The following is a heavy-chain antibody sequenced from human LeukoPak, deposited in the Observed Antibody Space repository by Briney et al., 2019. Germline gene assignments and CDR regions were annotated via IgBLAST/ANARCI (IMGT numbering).Heavy chain of an antibody. CDR3: ARNYYYDSSGTEGNYFDY. CDR1: GYTFTGYY. V-gene: IGHV1-2*02. CDR2: FNPNSGGT. J-gene: IGHJ4*02. D-gene: IGHD3-22*01. Sequence: ASVKVSCKASGYTFTGYYMTWLRQAPGQRLEGLGWFNPNSGGTNYAKKFQGRVTMTRDKSSSTAYMELSRLRSDDTAVYYCARNYYYDSSGTEGNYFDYWGQGTLVTVSS.